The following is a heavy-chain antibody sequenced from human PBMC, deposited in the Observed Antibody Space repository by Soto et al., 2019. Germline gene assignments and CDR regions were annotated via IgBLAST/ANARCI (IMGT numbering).Heavy chain of an antibody. J-gene: IGHJ6*02. CDR3: IQSGCGAPCVGEYSSHAYNGLDA. D-gene: IGHD2-21*01. Sequence: QVTLKESGPTLVKPTQTLTLTCTVSGLSLRTTGAGVGWVRQPPGKALEWLALLHWDDDKRYSPSLRSRLTIDNDISEKKPVPTMTNMDTVVTATCYCIQSGCGAPCVGEYSSHAYNGLDAWGQGTTVTVSS. CDR1: GLSLRTTGAG. CDR2: LHWDDDK. V-gene: IGHV2-5*02.